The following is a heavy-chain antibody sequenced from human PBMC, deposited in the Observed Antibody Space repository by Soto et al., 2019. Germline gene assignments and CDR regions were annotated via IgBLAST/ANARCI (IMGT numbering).Heavy chain of an antibody. Sequence: QVQLVESGGGLVKPGGSLRLSCAASGFTFSDYYMSWIRQAPGKGLEWVSYISSRSSTIFYADSVKGRFTISRDNVKNSLHLQMNSLRAEDTAVYYCASGTNGAFFVYWGQGILVTVSS. CDR3: ASGTNGAFFVY. D-gene: IGHD2-8*01. V-gene: IGHV3-11*01. CDR2: ISSRSSTI. CDR1: GFTFSDYY. J-gene: IGHJ4*02.